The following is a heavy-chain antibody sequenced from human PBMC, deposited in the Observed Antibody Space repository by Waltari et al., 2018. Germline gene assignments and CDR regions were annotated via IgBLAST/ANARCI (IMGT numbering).Heavy chain of an antibody. CDR1: GFTVNSDY. V-gene: IGHV3-53*01. CDR2: MPIGTNA. CDR3: ARHVSGPTRAAFDV. J-gene: IGHJ3*01. Sequence: EVQLVESGGGLIQPGGSLRLSCVGSGFTVNSDYMSWVRQVPGKGVEWVSNMPIGTNAKYAESGRGRLTISRDNSKGTLYLQMNSLRVEDTAVYFCARHVSGPTRAAFDVWGQGTMVTVSP. D-gene: IGHD6-19*01.